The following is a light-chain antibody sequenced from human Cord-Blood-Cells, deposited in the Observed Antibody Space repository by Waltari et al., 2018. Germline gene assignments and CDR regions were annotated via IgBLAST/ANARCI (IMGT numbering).Light chain of an antibody. Sequence: QSALTQPPSASGSPRQSVTISCTRTSSYVGIYNYVSWYQQHPGKAPKLMIYEVSKRHSGVPDRFSGSKAGNTASLTVSGLQAEDEADYYCSSYAGSNNFVFGTGTKVTVL. CDR3: SSYAGSNNFV. J-gene: IGLJ1*01. V-gene: IGLV2-8*01. CDR1: SSYVGIYNY. CDR2: EVS.